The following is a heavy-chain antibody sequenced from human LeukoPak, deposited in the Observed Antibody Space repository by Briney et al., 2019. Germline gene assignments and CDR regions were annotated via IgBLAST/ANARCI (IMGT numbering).Heavy chain of an antibody. V-gene: IGHV1-2*02. Sequence: GASVKVSFKASGYTFTGYYMHWVRQAPGQGLEWMGWINPNSGGTNYAQKFQGRVTMTRDTSISTAYMELSRLRSDDTAVYYCARDLGYGSGSHYYYYYMDVWGKGTTVTVSS. CDR1: GYTFTGYY. CDR2: INPNSGGT. D-gene: IGHD3-10*01. CDR3: ARDLGYGSGSHYYYYYMDV. J-gene: IGHJ6*03.